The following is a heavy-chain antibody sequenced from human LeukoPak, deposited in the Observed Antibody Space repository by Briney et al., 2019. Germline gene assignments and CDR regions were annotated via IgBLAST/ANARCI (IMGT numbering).Heavy chain of an antibody. CDR1: GVTFSSYA. J-gene: IGHJ3*02. CDR3: ARENGDYSAFDI. V-gene: IGHV1-69*04. CDR2: IIPILGIA. D-gene: IGHD4-17*01. Sequence: SLKLSCEASGVTFSSYAITWVRQAPRPRLECMGRIIPILGIAHYAQKFQGRVTITADKSTSTAYMELSSLRSEDTAVYYCARENGDYSAFDIWGQGTMVTVSS.